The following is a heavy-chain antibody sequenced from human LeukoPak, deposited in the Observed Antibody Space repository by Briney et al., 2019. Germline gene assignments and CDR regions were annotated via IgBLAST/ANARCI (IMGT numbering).Heavy chain of an antibody. J-gene: IGHJ4*02. Sequence: GGSLRLSCAASGFTVSSNYMSWVRQAPGKGLEWVSVIYSGGSTYYADSVKGRFTISRDNSKNTLYLQMNSLRAEDTAVYYCASVIVVVVAAPDYFDYWGQGTLVTVSS. D-gene: IGHD2-15*01. V-gene: IGHV3-66*01. CDR2: IYSGGST. CDR3: ASVIVVVVAAPDYFDY. CDR1: GFTVSSNY.